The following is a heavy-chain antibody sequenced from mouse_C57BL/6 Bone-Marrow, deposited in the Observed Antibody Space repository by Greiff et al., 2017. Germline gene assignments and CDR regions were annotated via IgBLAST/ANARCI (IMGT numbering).Heavy chain of an antibody. CDR1: GYTFTSYG. J-gene: IGHJ3*01. V-gene: IGHV1-81*01. D-gene: IGHD3-3*01. CDR3: ASEGTAPSWFAY. Sequence: VQLKESGAELARPGASVKLSCKASGYTFTSYGISWVKKRTGQGLEWIGEIYPRSGNTYYNEKFQGKATLSADKSSRTAYMELGSLTSEDTAVYVCASEGTAPSWFAYRGQRTLVTVYA. CDR2: IYPRSGNT.